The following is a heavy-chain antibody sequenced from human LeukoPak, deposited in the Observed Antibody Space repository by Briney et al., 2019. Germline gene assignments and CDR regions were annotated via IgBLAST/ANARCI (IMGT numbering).Heavy chain of an antibody. Sequence: PGGSLRLSCAASGFTFSSYEMNWVRQAPGKGLEWVSYIGSFGTTISYTDSVKGRFTISRDNAKSSLYLQVSSLRAEDTAVYYCAKVATEAFYFDYWGQGTLVTVSS. CDR2: IGSFGTTI. CDR1: GFTFSSYE. V-gene: IGHV3-48*03. D-gene: IGHD5-12*01. CDR3: AKVATEAFYFDY. J-gene: IGHJ4*02.